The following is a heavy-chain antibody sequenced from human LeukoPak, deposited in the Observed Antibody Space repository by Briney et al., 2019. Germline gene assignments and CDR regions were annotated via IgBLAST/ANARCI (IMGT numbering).Heavy chain of an antibody. V-gene: IGHV3-11*01. CDR2: ISTRGSNI. Sequence: GGSLRLSCAASEFRFNDYYMSRIRQAPGKGLEGVSYISTRGSNIYYVDSVKGRFTISRDNARNSLYLQMNSLRAEDTAVYYCARADSSSIFDYWGQGTLVTVSS. CDR1: EFRFNDYY. D-gene: IGHD6-6*01. J-gene: IGHJ4*02. CDR3: ARADSSSIFDY.